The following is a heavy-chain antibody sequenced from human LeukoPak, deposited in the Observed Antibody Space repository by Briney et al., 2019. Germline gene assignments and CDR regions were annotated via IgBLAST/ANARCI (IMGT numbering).Heavy chain of an antibody. J-gene: IGHJ4*02. CDR1: GGSISSSSYY. CDR2: IYYSGST. V-gene: IGHV4-39*01. D-gene: IGHD6-19*01. Sequence: PSEPLSLPCPVSGGSISSSSYYWGWIRQPPGKGLEWIGSIYYSGSTYYNPSLKSRVTISVDTSKNQFSLKLSSVTAADTAVYYCARRPFRPFHPSYSSGRNSLDYWGQGTLVTVSS. CDR3: ARRPFRPFHPSYSSGRNSLDY.